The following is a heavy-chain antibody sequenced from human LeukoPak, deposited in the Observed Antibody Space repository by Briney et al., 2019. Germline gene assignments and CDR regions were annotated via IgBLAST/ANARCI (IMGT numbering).Heavy chain of an antibody. CDR2: INPNSGST. CDR3: ARAYSGYEAFDY. V-gene: IGHV1-2*02. D-gene: IGHD5-12*01. J-gene: IGHJ4*02. Sequence: ASVKVSCKASGYTFTGYYIHWVRQAPGQGLEWMGWINPNSGSTNYAQNFQGRVTMTRDTSTTYMELSSPTSDDTAVYYCARAYSGYEAFDYWGQGTLVTVSS. CDR1: GYTFTGYY.